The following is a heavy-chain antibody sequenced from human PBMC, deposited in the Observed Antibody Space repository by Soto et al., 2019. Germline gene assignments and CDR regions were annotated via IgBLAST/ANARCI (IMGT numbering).Heavy chain of an antibody. Sequence: SQTLSLTCTVSGGSISSYYWRWILQPPGKRLEWIGYIYYSGSTYYNPSLKSRVTISVDTSKNQFSLKLSSVTAADTAVYYCARDAPSSSYFDYWGQGTLVTVSS. J-gene: IGHJ4*02. D-gene: IGHD2-2*01. CDR1: GGSISSYY. V-gene: IGHV4-59*01. CDR3: ARDAPSSSYFDY. CDR2: IYYSGST.